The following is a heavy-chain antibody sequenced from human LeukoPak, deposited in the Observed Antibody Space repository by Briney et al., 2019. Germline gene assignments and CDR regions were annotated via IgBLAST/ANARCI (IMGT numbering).Heavy chain of an antibody. CDR1: GFTFSNFW. Sequence: GGSLRLSCAASGFTFSNFWMSWVRQAPGKGPEWVANIKQDGSDRYYVDSVEGRFTISRDNAKNSLYLQMNSLRAEDTAVYYCARRLDSWGQGTLVTVSS. CDR2: IKQDGSDR. J-gene: IGHJ5*01. CDR3: ARRLDS. V-gene: IGHV3-7*01.